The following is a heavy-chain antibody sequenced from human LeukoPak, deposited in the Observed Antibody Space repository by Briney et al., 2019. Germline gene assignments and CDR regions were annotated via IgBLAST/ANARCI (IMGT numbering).Heavy chain of an antibody. CDR2: IIPILGIA. J-gene: IGHJ4*02. CDR3: ARAGPIVVVTAMSNFDY. D-gene: IGHD2-21*02. V-gene: IGHV1-69*04. Sequence: SVKVSCKASGGTFSSYAISWVRQAPGQGLEWMGRIIPILGIANYAQKFQGRVTITADKSTSTAYMELSSLRSEDTAVYYCARAGPIVVVTAMSNFDYWGQGTLVTVSS. CDR1: GGTFSSYA.